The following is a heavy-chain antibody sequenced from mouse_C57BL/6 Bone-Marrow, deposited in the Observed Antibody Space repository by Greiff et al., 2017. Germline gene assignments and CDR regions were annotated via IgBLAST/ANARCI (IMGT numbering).Heavy chain of an antibody. CDR1: GYTFTSYW. CDR2: INPRSGYT. V-gene: IGHV1-7*01. D-gene: IGHD1-1*01. J-gene: IGHJ2*01. Sequence: QVQLQQSGAELAKPGASVKLSCKASGYTFTSYWMHWVKQRPGQGLEWIGYINPRSGYTKYNQKFKDKAPLTADKSSSTAYMQLSSLTYEDSAVYYCASPFITTVVPFDYWGQGTTLTVSS. CDR3: ASPFITTVVPFDY.